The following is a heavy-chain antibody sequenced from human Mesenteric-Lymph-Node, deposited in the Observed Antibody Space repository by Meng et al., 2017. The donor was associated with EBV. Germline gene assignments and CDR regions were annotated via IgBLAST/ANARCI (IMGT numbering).Heavy chain of an antibody. CDR2: IYWDDDE. D-gene: IGHD3-10*01. CDR1: GFSLSTSGVG. J-gene: IGHJ5*02. Sequence: QITLKESGPTLVKPTQTLTLTCTFSGFSLSTSGVGVGWIRQPPGKALEWLALIYWDDDERYSPSLKSRLTITKDTSKNQVVLTMANMDHVDTATYYCAQRRNGDSRGWFDPWGQGTLVTVSS. CDR3: AQRRNGDSRGWFDP. V-gene: IGHV2-5*02.